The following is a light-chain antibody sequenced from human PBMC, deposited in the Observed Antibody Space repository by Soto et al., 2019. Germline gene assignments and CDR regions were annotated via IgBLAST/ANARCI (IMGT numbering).Light chain of an antibody. V-gene: IGKV1-5*03. Sequence: DIQMTQSPSTLSSSAGDRVTITCRASQSVSSKLAWYQQKPGKAPKLLIYKASSLESGVPSRFSGSGSGTEFTPTISSLQPDDFATYYCQQYNTYWTFGQGTKVDIK. J-gene: IGKJ1*01. CDR1: QSVSSK. CDR3: QQYNTYWT. CDR2: KAS.